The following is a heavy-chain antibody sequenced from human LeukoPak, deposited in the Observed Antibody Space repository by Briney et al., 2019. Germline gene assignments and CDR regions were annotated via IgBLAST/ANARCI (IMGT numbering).Heavy chain of an antibody. V-gene: IGHV3-30*02. CDR2: IRYDGTNK. D-gene: IGHD5-18*01. CDR3: AKEVYSYGPFDY. Sequence: GGSMRLSCAASGFTFSSYGMHWVRQAPGKGLEWVAFIRYDGTNKYDADSVKGRFTISRDNSKNTLYLQMNSLRTEDTGVYYCAKEVYSYGPFDYWRQGAVVSVS. J-gene: IGHJ4*02. CDR1: GFTFSSYG.